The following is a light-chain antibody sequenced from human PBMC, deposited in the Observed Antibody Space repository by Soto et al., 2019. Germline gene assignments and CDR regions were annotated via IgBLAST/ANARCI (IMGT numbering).Light chain of an antibody. Sequence: EIVLTQSPGTLSLSPGERATLSCRASQSVSSSYLAWYQQKPGQAPRLIIYGASSRATVITDRFSGSGSGTVFTLTISILDPEDSALYYWQQYGSSWTFGQGTKVEIK. J-gene: IGKJ1*01. CDR3: QQYGSSWT. CDR2: GAS. V-gene: IGKV3-20*01. CDR1: QSVSSSY.